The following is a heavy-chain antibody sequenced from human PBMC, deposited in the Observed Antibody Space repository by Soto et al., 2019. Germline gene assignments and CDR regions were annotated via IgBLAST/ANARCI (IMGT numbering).Heavy chain of an antibody. V-gene: IGHV3-11*01. Sequence: PGGSLRLSCAASGFTFSDYYIHWIRRAPGKGLEWISYISGNGEIIQYAASARGRFTISRDNAENSVYLEMVSLRAEDTALYYCARDVDADFRTDFDYWGRGTLVTVSS. D-gene: IGHD4-17*01. CDR2: ISGNGEII. CDR1: GFTFSDYY. J-gene: IGHJ4*02. CDR3: ARDVDADFRTDFDY.